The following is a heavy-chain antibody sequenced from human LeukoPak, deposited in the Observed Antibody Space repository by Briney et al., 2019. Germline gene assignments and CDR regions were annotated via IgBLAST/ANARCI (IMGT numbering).Heavy chain of an antibody. V-gene: IGHV4-34*01. Sequence: PSETLSLTCAVYGGSFSGYYWSWIRQPPGKGLEWIGEINHSGSTNYNPYLKSRVTISVDTSKNQFSLKLSSVTAADTAVYYCARDKWGGQDYYDSSGYQSDFDYWGQGTLVTVSS. CDR1: GGSFSGYY. D-gene: IGHD3-22*01. CDR2: INHSGST. CDR3: ARDKWGGQDYYDSSGYQSDFDY. J-gene: IGHJ4*02.